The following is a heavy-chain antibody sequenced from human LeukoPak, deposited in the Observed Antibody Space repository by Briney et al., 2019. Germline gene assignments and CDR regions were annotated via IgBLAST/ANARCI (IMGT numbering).Heavy chain of an antibody. CDR1: GYTFTSYY. Sequence: ASVKVSCKASGYTFTSYYMHWVRQAPGQGLEWMGIINPSGGSTSYAQKFQGRVTMTRDTSTSTVYMELSSLRSEDTAVYYCARTPVGYSSSSSLVDYWGQGTLVTVSS. CDR3: ARTPVGYSSSSSLVDY. CDR2: INPSGGST. J-gene: IGHJ4*02. D-gene: IGHD6-6*01. V-gene: IGHV1-46*01.